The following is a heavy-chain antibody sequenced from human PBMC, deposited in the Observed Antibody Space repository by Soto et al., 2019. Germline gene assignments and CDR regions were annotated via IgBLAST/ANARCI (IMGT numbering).Heavy chain of an antibody. D-gene: IGHD5-12*01. V-gene: IGHV4-34*01. Sequence: PSDTLSLTSAVYGGSFSSYYWSWIRQSPGKGLEWIGEVNHSGSTNYNPSLKSRVTISVDTSKSHFSLKLTSITAADTAVYYCARGGGYDYLDYYYGMDVWGQGTTVTVS. J-gene: IGHJ6*02. CDR1: GGSFSSYY. CDR2: VNHSGST. CDR3: ARGGGYDYLDYYYGMDV.